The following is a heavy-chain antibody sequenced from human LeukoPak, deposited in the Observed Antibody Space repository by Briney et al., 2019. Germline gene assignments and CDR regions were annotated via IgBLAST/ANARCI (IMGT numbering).Heavy chain of an antibody. Sequence: PGGSLRLSCAASGFTFSSYWMHWVRQAPGKGLAWVSRINSDGSTTSYADSVKGRFTISRDNAKNTLYLQMNSLRAEDTAVYYCARDTHYYDTSGCDYWGQGTLVTVSS. CDR2: INSDGSTT. J-gene: IGHJ4*02. V-gene: IGHV3-74*01. CDR1: GFTFSSYW. D-gene: IGHD3-22*01. CDR3: ARDTHYYDTSGCDY.